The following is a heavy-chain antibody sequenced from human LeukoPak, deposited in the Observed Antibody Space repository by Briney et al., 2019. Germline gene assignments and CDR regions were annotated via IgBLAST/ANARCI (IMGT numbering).Heavy chain of an antibody. D-gene: IGHD3-22*01. CDR1: GFTFSDYY. J-gene: IGHJ4*02. CDR2: ISSSGSTI. Sequence: GGSLRLSCAASGFTFSDYYMSWIRQAPGKGLEWVSYISSSGSTIYYADSVKGRFTISRDNAKNSLHLQMNSLRAEDTAVYYCARDFSWDSSGYYYVYWGQGTLVTVSS. V-gene: IGHV3-11*01. CDR3: ARDFSWDSSGYYYVY.